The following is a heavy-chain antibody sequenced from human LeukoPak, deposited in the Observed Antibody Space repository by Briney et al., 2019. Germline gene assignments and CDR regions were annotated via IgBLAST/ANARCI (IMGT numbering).Heavy chain of an antibody. D-gene: IGHD3-10*01. CDR3: ARDNPPRGVHYYYYYGMDV. V-gene: IGHV3-9*01. CDR1: GFTFDDYA. Sequence: GGSLRLSCAASGFTFDDYAMHWVRQIPGKGLEWVSGISWNSDSIGYADSVKGRFTISRDSAKNSLYLQMNSLRAEDTALYYCARDNPPRGVHYYYYYGMDVWGQGTTVTVSS. CDR2: ISWNSDSI. J-gene: IGHJ6*02.